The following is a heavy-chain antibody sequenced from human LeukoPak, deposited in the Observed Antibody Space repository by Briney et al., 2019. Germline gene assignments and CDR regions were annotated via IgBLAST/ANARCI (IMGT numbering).Heavy chain of an antibody. CDR2: IYPGDSDT. Sequence: GESLKISCKGSGYNFTSYWIGWVRQMSGKGLEWMGIIYPGDSDTRYSPSFQGQVTISADKSISTAYLQWSSLKASDTAIYYCARLILPHSTLDPWGQGTLVTVSS. V-gene: IGHV5-51*01. CDR1: GYNFTSYW. CDR3: ARLILPHSTLDP. J-gene: IGHJ5*02. D-gene: IGHD6-13*01.